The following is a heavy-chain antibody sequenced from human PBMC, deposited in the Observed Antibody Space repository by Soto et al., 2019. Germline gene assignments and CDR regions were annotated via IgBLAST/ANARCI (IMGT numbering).Heavy chain of an antibody. CDR1: CGSIISGGYY. CDR3: ARTEQIAAAGGWFDP. Sequence: SETLSLTCTFSCGSIISGGYYWSWIRQHPGKGLEWIGYIYYSGSTYYNPSLKSRVTISVDTSKNQFSLKLSSVTAADTAVYYCARTEQIAAAGGWFDPWGQGTLVTVSS. J-gene: IGHJ5*02. CDR2: IYYSGST. V-gene: IGHV4-31*03. D-gene: IGHD6-13*01.